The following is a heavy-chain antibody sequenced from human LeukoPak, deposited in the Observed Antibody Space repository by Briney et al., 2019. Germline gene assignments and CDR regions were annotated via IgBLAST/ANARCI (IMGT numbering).Heavy chain of an antibody. CDR1: GFTFSSYA. V-gene: IGHV3-23*01. CDR2: ISGSGGST. D-gene: IGHD4-23*01. Sequence: GGSLRLSCAASGFTFSSYAMSWVRQAPGKGLEWVSAISGSGGSTYYADSVKGRFTISRDNSKNTLYLQMNSLRAEDTAVYYCAKSPNYGGNFFVDYWGQGTLVTVSS. CDR3: AKSPNYGGNFFVDY. J-gene: IGHJ4*02.